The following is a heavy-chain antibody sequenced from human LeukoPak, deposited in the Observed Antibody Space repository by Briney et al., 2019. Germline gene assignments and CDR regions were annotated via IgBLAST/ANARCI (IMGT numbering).Heavy chain of an antibody. CDR1: GGTFSSYA. J-gene: IGHJ5*02. D-gene: IGHD4-17*01. CDR2: IIPIFGIA. CDR3: ARGSDYGENNWFDP. Sequence: SVKVSCKASGGTFSSYAISWVRQAPGQGLEWMGRIIPIFGIANYAQKFQGRVTITADKSTSTAYMELSSLRSEDTAVYYCARGSDYGENNWFDPWGQETLVTVSS. V-gene: IGHV1-69*04.